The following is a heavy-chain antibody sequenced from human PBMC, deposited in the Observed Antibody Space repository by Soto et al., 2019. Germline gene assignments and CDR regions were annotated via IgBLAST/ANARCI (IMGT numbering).Heavy chain of an antibody. D-gene: IGHD1-7*01. J-gene: IGHJ3*02. CDR3: ARDKEGYNWNYGYAFDI. CDR2: IYYSGST. CDR1: GGSVSCGSYY. Sequence: SETLSLTCTVSGGSVSCGSYYWSWIRQPPGKGLEWIGYIYYSGSTNYNPSLKSRVTISVDTSKNQFSLKLSSVTAADTAVYYCARDKEGYNWNYGYAFDIWGQGTMVTVSS. V-gene: IGHV4-61*01.